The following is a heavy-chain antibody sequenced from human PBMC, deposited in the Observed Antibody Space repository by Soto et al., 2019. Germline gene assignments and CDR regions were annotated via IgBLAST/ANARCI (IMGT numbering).Heavy chain of an antibody. J-gene: IGHJ4*02. D-gene: IGHD5-12*01. CDR1: GYTFNSYA. V-gene: IGHV1-3*04. CDR2: INTGYGNT. CDR3: ARERDSGHVTFDY. Sequence: ASVKVSCKASGYTFNSYAIHWVRQAPGQRLEWMGWINTGYGNTKYSQKFQGTVTITRDTSASTASMELSSLRSEDTAVYYCARERDSGHVTFDYWGQGTSVTGSS.